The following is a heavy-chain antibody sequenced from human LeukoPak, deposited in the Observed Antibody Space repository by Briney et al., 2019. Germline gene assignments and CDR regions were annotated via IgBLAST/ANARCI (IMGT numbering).Heavy chain of an antibody. V-gene: IGHV1-69*13. CDR1: GGTFSDYA. CDR3: ARYSYGHQYYFDY. D-gene: IGHD5-18*01. CDR2: IIPIFGTA. J-gene: IGHJ4*02. Sequence: ASVKVSCKASGGTFSDYAISWVRQAPGQGLEWMGGIIPIFGTANYAQKFQGRVTITADESTSTAYMELSSLRSEDTAVYYCARYSYGHQYYFDYWGQGTLVTVSS.